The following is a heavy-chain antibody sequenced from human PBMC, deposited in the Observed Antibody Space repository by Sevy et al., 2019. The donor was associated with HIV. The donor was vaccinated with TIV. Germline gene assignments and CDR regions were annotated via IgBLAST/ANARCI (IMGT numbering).Heavy chain of an antibody. V-gene: IGHV3-49*04. CDR1: GFTFGDYC. J-gene: IGHJ4*02. CDR2: LKSDVYGGTV. Sequence: GGSLRLSCTASGFTFGDYCMSWVRQAPGKGLEWVAFLKSDVYGGTVDHAASVRGRFVISRYDSKTIAYLQMNDLKTEDTGVYYCTRSKAAQSIFDYWGQGALVTVSS. CDR3: TRSKAAQSIFDY. D-gene: IGHD6-13*01.